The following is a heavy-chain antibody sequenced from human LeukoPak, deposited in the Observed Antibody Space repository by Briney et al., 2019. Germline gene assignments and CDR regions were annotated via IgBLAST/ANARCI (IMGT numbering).Heavy chain of an antibody. D-gene: IGHD3-22*01. CDR1: GGSISSGGYY. CDR3: ARDYDSSGYYNYY. Sequence: SETLSLTCTVSGGSISSGGYYWSWIRQHPGKGLEWIGYIYYSGSTYYNPSLKSRVTISVDTSKNQFSLKLSSVTAADTAVYYCARDYDSSGYYNYYWGQGTLVTVSS. J-gene: IGHJ4*02. V-gene: IGHV4-31*03. CDR2: IYYSGST.